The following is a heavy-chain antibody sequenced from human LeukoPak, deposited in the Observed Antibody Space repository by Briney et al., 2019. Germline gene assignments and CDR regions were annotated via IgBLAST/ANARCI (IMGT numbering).Heavy chain of an antibody. J-gene: IGHJ3*02. V-gene: IGHV1-18*01. CDR3: ARKANDFWSGYLFVGDAFDI. CDR2: ISAYKGNT. Sequence: GASVKVSCKASGYTFTRYGIRWVRQAPGQGLDWMGWISAYKGNTNYAQKLQGRVTITTDTSTSTAYMELRSLRSDDTAVYYCARKANDFWSGYLFVGDAFDIWGQGTMVTVSS. D-gene: IGHD3-3*01. CDR1: GYTFTRYG.